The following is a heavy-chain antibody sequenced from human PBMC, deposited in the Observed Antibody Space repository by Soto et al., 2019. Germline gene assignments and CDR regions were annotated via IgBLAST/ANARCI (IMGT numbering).Heavy chain of an antibody. CDR2: ISGLSGNT. CDR3: ARGRRPGGFGDALDV. Sequence: QFQLVQSGVEVKKPGASVKVSCKASGSTYGFSWVRQAPGQGLEWMGWISGLSGNTLYAQRFQGRVTMTTDTSTTTANMEVRGLRSDDTAVYYCARGRRPGGFGDALDVWGGGTTVTVSS. V-gene: IGHV1-18*01. J-gene: IGHJ6*04. D-gene: IGHD3-10*01. CDR1: GSTYG.